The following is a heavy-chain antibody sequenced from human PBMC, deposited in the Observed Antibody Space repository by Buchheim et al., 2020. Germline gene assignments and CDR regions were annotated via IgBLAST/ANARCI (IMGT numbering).Heavy chain of an antibody. V-gene: IGHV3-30*03. Sequence: QVVLAESGGGVVQPGRSLRLSRAASGFLFRNSGMHWVRQAPGKGLEWVAFISFDGSDKYYADSVKGRFTVARDNSKNKLYLMATTLRAEDTALYYCARVAVILGNNNIDHWGQGTL. CDR1: GFLFRNSG. CDR3: ARVAVILGNNNIDH. J-gene: IGHJ4*02. D-gene: IGHD3/OR15-3a*01. CDR2: ISFDGSDK.